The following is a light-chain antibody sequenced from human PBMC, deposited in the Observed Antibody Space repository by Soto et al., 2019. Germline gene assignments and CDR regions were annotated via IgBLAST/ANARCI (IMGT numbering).Light chain of an antibody. CDR2: GAS. CDR3: QQRSNWAT. CDR1: QSVSSSY. Sequence: EIVLTQSPATLSLSPGERATLSCRASQSVSSSYLAWYQQKPGQAPRLLIYGASSRATGIPDRFSGSGSGTDFTLTISSLEPEDFAVYYCQQRSNWATFGQGTRLEIK. V-gene: IGKV3D-20*02. J-gene: IGKJ5*01.